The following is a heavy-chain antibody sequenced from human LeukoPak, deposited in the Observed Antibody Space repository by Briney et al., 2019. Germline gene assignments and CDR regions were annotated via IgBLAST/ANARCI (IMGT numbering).Heavy chain of an antibody. D-gene: IGHD3-22*01. J-gene: IGHJ4*02. V-gene: IGHV3-49*04. CDR3: TRASITMIVVVMDFDY. CDR1: GFTFGDYA. CDR2: IRSKAYGGTT. Sequence: GGSLRLSCTASGFTFGDYAMSWVRQAPGKGLEWVGFIRSKAYGGTTEYAASVKGRFTISRDDSKSIAYLQMNSLKTEDTAVYYCTRASITMIVVVMDFDYWGQGTLVTVSS.